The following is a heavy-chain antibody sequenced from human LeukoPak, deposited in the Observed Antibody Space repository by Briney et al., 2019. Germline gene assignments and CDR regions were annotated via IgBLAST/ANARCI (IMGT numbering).Heavy chain of an antibody. D-gene: IGHD5-12*01. Sequence: GASVKVSRKASGYTFTGYYMHWVRQAPGQGLEWMGWINPNSGGTNYAQKFQGRVTMTRDTSISTAYMELSRLRSDDTAVYYCARARRGGYLNWFDPWGQGTLVTVSS. CDR1: GYTFTGYY. CDR3: ARARRGGYLNWFDP. J-gene: IGHJ5*02. CDR2: INPNSGGT. V-gene: IGHV1-2*02.